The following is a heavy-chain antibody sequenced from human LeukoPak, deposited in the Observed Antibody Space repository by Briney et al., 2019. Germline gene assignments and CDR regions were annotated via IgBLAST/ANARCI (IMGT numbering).Heavy chain of an antibody. V-gene: IGHV3-48*03. D-gene: IGHD4-17*01. CDR2: ISNTGNNI. J-gene: IGHJ4*02. Sequence: GGSLRLSCLVSGFTFSGYEMNGVRQAPGKGLEWRSYISNTGNNIYYADFAKGRFTIHRDNTKNTLYQQMNRLNSEDTAIYYCARNDDYGDSLPDYWGQGTLVTVSS. CDR1: GFTFSGYE. CDR3: ARNDDYGDSLPDY.